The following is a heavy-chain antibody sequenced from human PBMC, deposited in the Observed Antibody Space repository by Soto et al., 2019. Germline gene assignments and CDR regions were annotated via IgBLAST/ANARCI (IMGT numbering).Heavy chain of an antibody. CDR3: ARESEDLTSNFDY. V-gene: IGHV3-21*06. CDR1: GFTFSLYT. Sequence: EVQLVESGGGLVKPGGSLRLSCAASGFTFSLYTMTWVRQAPGKGLEWVASISSATSDIYYADSVRGRFTISRDNARNSHYLQMNSLTGEDTASYYCARESEDLTSNFDYWGQGTLVTVSS. CDR2: ISSATSDI. J-gene: IGHJ4*02.